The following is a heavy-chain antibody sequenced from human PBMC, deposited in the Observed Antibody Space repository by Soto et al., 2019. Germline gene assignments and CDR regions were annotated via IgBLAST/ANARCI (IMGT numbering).Heavy chain of an antibody. CDR2: VHYSGST. CDR1: GGSISGSSYY. V-gene: IGHV4-39*01. Sequence: SETLSLTCTVSGGSISGSSYYWGWIRQPPGKGLECIGSVHYSGSTDYNPSLKSQVTISVDTSKNQFSLKLTSVTAADTAVYFCASFSGATYGDYGGGINYWGQGTLVTVSS. CDR3: ASFSGATYGDYGGGINY. D-gene: IGHD4-17*01. J-gene: IGHJ4*02.